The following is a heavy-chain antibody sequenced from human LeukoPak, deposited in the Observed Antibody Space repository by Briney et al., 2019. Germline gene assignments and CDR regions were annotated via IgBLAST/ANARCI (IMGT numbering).Heavy chain of an antibody. D-gene: IGHD4-23*01. CDR1: GLTVSDEW. Sequence: PGGSLRLSCKTSGLTVSDEWMNWVRQAPGKGTEWVANINQDASGASYVDSVRGRFTISRDNAKESVYLQMNSLRADDTAIYYCARGLRWPDFWGQGTLVNVSS. V-gene: IGHV3-7*03. J-gene: IGHJ4*02. CDR3: ARGLRWPDF. CDR2: INQDASGA.